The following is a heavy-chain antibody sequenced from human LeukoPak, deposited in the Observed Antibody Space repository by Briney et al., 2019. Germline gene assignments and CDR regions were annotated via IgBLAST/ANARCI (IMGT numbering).Heavy chain of an antibody. V-gene: IGHV3-30*02. CDR2: IRYDGSDK. CDR1: GFTFLSYG. J-gene: IGHJ4*02. D-gene: IGHD1-26*01. Sequence: PGGSLRLSCAASGFTFLSYGMHWVRQAPGKGLEWVAFIRYDGSDKYYADSVKGRFTISRDNSKNTLYLQMNSLRAEDTALYYCAKADRGSYYGLGDYFDYWGQGTPVTVSS. CDR3: AKADRGSYYGLGDYFDY.